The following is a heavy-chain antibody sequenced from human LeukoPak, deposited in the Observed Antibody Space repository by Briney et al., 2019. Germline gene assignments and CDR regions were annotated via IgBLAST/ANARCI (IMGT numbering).Heavy chain of an antibody. CDR3: ARDSRRGSSWYWDY. J-gene: IGHJ4*02. V-gene: IGHV4-59*12. CDR1: GGSISSYY. CDR2: IYYSGST. D-gene: IGHD6-13*01. Sequence: PSETLSLTCTVSGGSISSYYWSWIRQPPGKGLEWIGYIYYSGSTNYNPSLKSRVTISVDTSKNQFSLKLSSVTAADTAVYYCARDSRRGSSWYWDYWGQGTLVTVSS.